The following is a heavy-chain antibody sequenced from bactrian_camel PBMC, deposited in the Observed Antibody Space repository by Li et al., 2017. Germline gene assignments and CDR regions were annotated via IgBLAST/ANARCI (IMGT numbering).Heavy chain of an antibody. CDR1: AYIYSTYC. D-gene: IGHD3*01. CDR3: ATVSPYAGVWSDKFSY. Sequence: HVQLVESGGGSVQAGGCLRLSCAASAYIYSTYCMGWFRQAPGKGLEWVSAINSGGGSTYYADSVKGRFSISRDNSKNTLYLQMNSLETEDTAVYYWATVSPYAGVWSDKFSYWGQGTQVTVS. J-gene: IGHJ4*01. V-gene: IGHV3S1*01. CDR2: INSGGGST.